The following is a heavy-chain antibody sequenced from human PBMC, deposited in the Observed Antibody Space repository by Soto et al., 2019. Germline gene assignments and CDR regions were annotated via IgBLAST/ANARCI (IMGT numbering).Heavy chain of an antibody. CDR3: ARGLRKYYYYGMDV. V-gene: IGHV4-34*01. CDR1: GGSFSGYY. J-gene: IGHJ6*02. Sequence: SETLSLTCAVYGGSFSGYYWSWIRQPPGKGLEWIGEINHSGSTNYNPSLKSRVTISVDTSKNQFSLKLSSVTAADTAVYYCARGLRKYYYYGMDVWGQGTTVTVSS. CDR2: INHSGST.